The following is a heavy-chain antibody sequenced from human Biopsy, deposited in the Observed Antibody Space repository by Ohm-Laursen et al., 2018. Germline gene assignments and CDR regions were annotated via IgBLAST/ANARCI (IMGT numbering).Heavy chain of an antibody. CDR1: GFTFSNYG. CDR3: AKQGATILSSFDS. V-gene: IGHV3-33*06. D-gene: IGHD3-9*01. J-gene: IGHJ5*01. CDR2: IWYDGSNK. Sequence: SLRLSCAASGFTFSNYGMHWVRQAPGKGLEWLAVIWYDGSNKYYGDSVQGRFTISRDNSKNRLYLQMNSLRGEDTAVYYCAKQGATILSSFDSWGQGTLVTVSS.